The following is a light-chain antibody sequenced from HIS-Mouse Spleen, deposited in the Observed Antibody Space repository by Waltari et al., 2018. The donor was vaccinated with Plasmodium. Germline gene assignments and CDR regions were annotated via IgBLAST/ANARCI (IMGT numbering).Light chain of an antibody. Sequence: EIVLTQSPATLSLSPGERATLSCRASQSVSSYLAWYQQKPGQAPRLLTYDASNRATGIPARFSGSGSGTDFSLTSSSLEPEDFAVYYCQQRSNWWTFGQGTKVEIK. CDR1: QSVSSY. CDR2: DAS. CDR3: QQRSNWWT. J-gene: IGKJ1*01. V-gene: IGKV3-11*01.